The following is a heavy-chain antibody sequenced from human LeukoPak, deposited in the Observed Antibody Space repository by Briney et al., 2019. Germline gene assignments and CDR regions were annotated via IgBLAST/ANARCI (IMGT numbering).Heavy chain of an antibody. CDR1: GGSISSGDYY. V-gene: IGHV4-30-4*01. D-gene: IGHD3-22*01. J-gene: IGHJ4*02. Sequence: SETLSLTCTVFGGSISSGDYYWSWIRQPPGKGLEWIGYIYYSGSTYYNPSLKSRVTISVDTSKNQFSLKLSSVTAADTAVYYRAREGYYYDSSHTTWGQGTLVTVSS. CDR3: AREGYYYDSSHTT. CDR2: IYYSGST.